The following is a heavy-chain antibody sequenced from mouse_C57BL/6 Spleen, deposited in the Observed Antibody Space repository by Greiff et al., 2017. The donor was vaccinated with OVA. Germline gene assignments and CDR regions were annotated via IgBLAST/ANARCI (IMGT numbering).Heavy chain of an antibody. CDR2: IYPSDSET. CDR3: AAEGSFYGNYEEGAMDD. V-gene: IGHV1-61*01. J-gene: IGHJ4*01. D-gene: IGHD2-1*01. CDR1: GYNFTSYW. Sequence: QVQLQQPGAELVRPGSSVKLSCKASGYNFTSYWMDWVKQRPGQGLEWIGNIYPSDSETHYNQKFKDKATLTVDKSSSTAYMQLSSLTSEDSAVYYCAAEGSFYGNYEEGAMDDWGQGTSVTVSS.